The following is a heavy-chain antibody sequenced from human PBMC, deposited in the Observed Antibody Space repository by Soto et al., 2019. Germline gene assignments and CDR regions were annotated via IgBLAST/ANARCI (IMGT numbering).Heavy chain of an antibody. J-gene: IGHJ3*01. CDR2: ISYDGSKK. V-gene: IGHV3-30*03. D-gene: IGHD6-19*01. Sequence: GGSLRLSCAASGFTFSSYDIHWVRQAPGKGLEWVAVISYDGSKKYYADSVKGRFTISRDNSKKTLYLQMTSLRADDTAVYYCARDRQQWLEPAGGALPFWGQGTMVTVSS. CDR3: ARDRQQWLEPAGGALPF. CDR1: GFTFSSYD.